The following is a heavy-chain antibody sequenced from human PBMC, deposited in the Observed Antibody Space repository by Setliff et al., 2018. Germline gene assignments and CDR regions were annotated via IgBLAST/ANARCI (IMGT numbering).Heavy chain of an antibody. J-gene: IGHJ6*03. CDR1: GYTFTGYY. D-gene: IGHD3-10*01. Sequence: ASVKVSCKASGYTFTGYYMHWVRQAPGQGLEWMGWMNPNSGNTGYAQKFQGRFTMTRNTSISTAYMDLSSLRFEDTAVYYCAREGVGFRFYYAYMDVWGKGTTVTVSS. V-gene: IGHV1-8*02. CDR3: AREGVGFRFYYAYMDV. CDR2: MNPNSGNT.